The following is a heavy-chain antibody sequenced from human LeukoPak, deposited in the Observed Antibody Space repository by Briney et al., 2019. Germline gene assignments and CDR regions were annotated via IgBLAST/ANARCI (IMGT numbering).Heavy chain of an antibody. Sequence: GGSLRLSCAASGFTFDDYSMQLCRQAPGKGLEWVSGIIWNSGSIGYADSVKGRFTISRDNAKNSLYLQMNSLRAEDTALYYCAKDLSVGANPYYCDYWGQGTLVTVSS. CDR2: IIWNSGSI. V-gene: IGHV3-9*01. CDR3: AKDLSVGANPYYCDY. J-gene: IGHJ4*02. D-gene: IGHD1-26*01. CDR1: GFTFDDYS.